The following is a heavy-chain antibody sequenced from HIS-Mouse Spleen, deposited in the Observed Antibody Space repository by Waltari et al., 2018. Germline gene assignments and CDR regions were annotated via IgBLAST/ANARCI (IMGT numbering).Heavy chain of an antibody. J-gene: IGHJ4*02. CDR3: ARGPRYSYGYYFDY. CDR1: GGSFSGYY. CDR2: INHSGST. V-gene: IGHV4-34*01. D-gene: IGHD5-18*01. Sequence: QVQLQQWGAGLLKPSETLSLTCAVYGGSFSGYYWSWIRQPPGKGLEWIGAINHSGSTNDNPSLKSRVTISVDTSKNQFSLKLSSVTAADTAVYYCARGPRYSYGYYFDYWGQGTLVTVSS.